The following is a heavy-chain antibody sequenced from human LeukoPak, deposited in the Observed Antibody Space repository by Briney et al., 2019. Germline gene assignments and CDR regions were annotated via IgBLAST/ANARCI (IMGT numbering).Heavy chain of an antibody. Sequence: GGSLRLSSAASGFTISSFWMTWVRQAPGKGLEWLANIKQDGSEIYYADSVKGRFAISRDNAENSLYLQMNSLRAEDTAIYYCAKFNTNPGHALDIWGQGTMVTVSS. D-gene: IGHD2-2*01. CDR2: IKQDGSEI. V-gene: IGHV3-7*01. J-gene: IGHJ3*02. CDR1: GFTISSFW. CDR3: AKFNTNPGHALDI.